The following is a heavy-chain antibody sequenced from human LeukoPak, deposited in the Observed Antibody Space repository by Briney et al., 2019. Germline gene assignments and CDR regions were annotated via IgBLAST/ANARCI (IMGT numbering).Heavy chain of an antibody. D-gene: IGHD1-26*01. V-gene: IGHV3-33*01. CDR3: ARHGSGRDYFDPLDY. CDR1: GFSFSDYA. Sequence: GGSLRLSCAASGFSFSDYAMHWVRQAPGKGLEWVAVIWRDGSEKYYADSVKGRFTVSRDNPKNTLNLQMDSLRVEDTAVYYCARHGSGRDYFDPLDYWGQGTLVTVSS. CDR2: IWRDGSEK. J-gene: IGHJ4*02.